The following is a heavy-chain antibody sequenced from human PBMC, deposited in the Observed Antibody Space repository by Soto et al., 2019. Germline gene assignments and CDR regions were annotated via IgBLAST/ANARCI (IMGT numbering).Heavy chain of an antibody. CDR1: GFTFSSYT. CDR3: AREGGYSCGFAFDY. CDR2: ISYDGSNR. V-gene: IGHV3-30-3*01. Sequence: QVQLVESGGGVVQPGRSLRLSCAASGFTFSSYTMHWVRQAPGKGLEWVALISYDGSNRYYADSVKGRFTISSDNSKNTLYLQMNSLRAEDTAVYYCAREGGYSCGFAFDYWGQGTLVTVSS. J-gene: IGHJ4*02. D-gene: IGHD5-18*01.